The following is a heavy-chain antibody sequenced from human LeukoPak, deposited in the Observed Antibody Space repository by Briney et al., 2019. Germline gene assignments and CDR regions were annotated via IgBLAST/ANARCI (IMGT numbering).Heavy chain of an antibody. J-gene: IGHJ5*02. CDR1: GVSVSTSY. CDR3: ARDSLYATNWYDP. V-gene: IGHV4-59*02. CDR2: IYYTGGT. D-gene: IGHD2-8*01. Sequence: SETLSLTCTVSGVSVSTSYWNWIRQSPGKGLEWIGYIYYTGGTNYNPSLKSRVTLSIDMSKNQFSLKLRSVIAADTAVYYCARDSLYATNWYDPWGQGILVTVSS.